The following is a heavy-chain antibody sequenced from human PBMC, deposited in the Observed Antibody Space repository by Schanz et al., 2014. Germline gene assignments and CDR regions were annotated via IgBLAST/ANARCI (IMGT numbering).Heavy chain of an antibody. CDR2: IISILGIA. CDR3: ARDQSPYTNSSDVRYFDY. D-gene: IGHD6-6*01. Sequence: QVQLVQSGAEVKKPGSSVKVSCTASGGTFSSYTISWVRQAPGQGLEWMGRIISILGIANYAQKFQGRVTITADKSTFTAYMDLRSLRSDDTAVYYCARDQSPYTNSSDVRYFDYWGQGSLVTVSS. J-gene: IGHJ4*02. CDR1: GGTFSSYT. V-gene: IGHV1-69*08.